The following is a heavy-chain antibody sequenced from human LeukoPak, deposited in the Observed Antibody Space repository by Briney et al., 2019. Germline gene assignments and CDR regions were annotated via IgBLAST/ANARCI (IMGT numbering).Heavy chain of an antibody. J-gene: IGHJ4*02. CDR2: IYHSGST. V-gene: IGHV4-39*01. Sequence: SETLSLTCTVSGGSISSSGSSWGWIRQPPGERLEWIGSIYHSGSTYYNPSLQSRVTISVDTSKNQFSLKLPSVTAADTAVYCCANSASYISPQIDYWGQGTLVTVSS. CDR3: ANSASYISPQIDY. CDR1: GGSISSSGSS. D-gene: IGHD1-26*01.